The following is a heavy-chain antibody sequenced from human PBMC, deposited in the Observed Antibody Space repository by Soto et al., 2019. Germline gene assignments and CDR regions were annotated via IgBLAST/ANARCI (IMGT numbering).Heavy chain of an antibody. CDR3: ARSYCADSVSCNWFDT. J-gene: IGHJ5*02. D-gene: IGHD2-8*02. V-gene: IGHV4-59*01. CDR1: GDSSSTYY. CDR2: INYSGRS. Sequence: QVQLQESGPGLVKSSETLSLTCSVSGDSSSTYYWGWIRQPPGKGLEWIGYINYSGRSNHNPSLKSRLSMSVDASKNQVSLKRPSVTDADTAVYYCARSYCADSVSCNWFDTWGQGTLVVVYS.